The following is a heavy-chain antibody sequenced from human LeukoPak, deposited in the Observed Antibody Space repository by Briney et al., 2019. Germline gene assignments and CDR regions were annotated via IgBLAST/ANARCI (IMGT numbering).Heavy chain of an antibody. V-gene: IGHV3-23*01. J-gene: IGHJ4*02. Sequence: GGSLRLSCAASGFTFSSYAMSWVRQAPGKGLEWVSAISGSGGSTYYADSVKGRFTISRDNSKNTLYLQMNSLEAEDTAVYYCAKVVVTAIRVGYDYWGQGTLVTVSS. D-gene: IGHD2-21*02. CDR3: AKVVVTAIRVGYDY. CDR1: GFTFSSYA. CDR2: ISGSGGST.